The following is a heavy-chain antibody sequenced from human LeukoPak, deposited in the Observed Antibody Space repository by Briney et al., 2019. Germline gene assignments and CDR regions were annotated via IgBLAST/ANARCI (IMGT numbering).Heavy chain of an antibody. Sequence: GGSLRLSCAASGFTFSSYAMHWVRQAPGKGLEWVAGISYEGSNKYYADSVKGRFTISRTNSMNTLYLQMKSLRAEDTAVYYCAREAVTAMVTWAASNFDYWGQGTLVTVSS. D-gene: IGHD5-18*01. CDR2: ISYEGSNK. V-gene: IGHV3-30*04. CDR3: AREAVTAMVTWAASNFDY. CDR1: GFTFSSYA. J-gene: IGHJ4*02.